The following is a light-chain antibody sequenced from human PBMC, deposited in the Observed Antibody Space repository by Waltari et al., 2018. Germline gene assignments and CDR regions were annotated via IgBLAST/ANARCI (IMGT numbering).Light chain of an antibody. J-gene: IGLJ3*02. V-gene: IGLV3-25*03. Sequence: SYELTQPPSVSVSPGPTARITCSGDALPKQYAFWYQQKPGQAPVLIMDKDTQRPSGIPERFSGASSGTTGTMTISGVQAEDEADYYCLSADSSGTSKVFGGGTKLTVL. CDR3: LSADSSGTSKV. CDR2: KDT. CDR1: ALPKQY.